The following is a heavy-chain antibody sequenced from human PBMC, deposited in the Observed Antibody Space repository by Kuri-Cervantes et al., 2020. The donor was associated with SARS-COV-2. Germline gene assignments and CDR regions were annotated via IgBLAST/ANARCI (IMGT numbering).Heavy chain of an antibody. D-gene: IGHD3-3*01. CDR3: AKVETANLDY. Sequence: GESLKISCAASGFTFSSYWMNWVRQAPGKGLEWVSYISSSSSTIYYADSVKGRFTISRDNSKNSLYLEMNSLRPEDTAVYYCAKVETANLDYWGQGTLVTVSS. CDR2: ISSSSSTI. CDR1: GFTFSSYW. J-gene: IGHJ4*02. V-gene: IGHV3-48*04.